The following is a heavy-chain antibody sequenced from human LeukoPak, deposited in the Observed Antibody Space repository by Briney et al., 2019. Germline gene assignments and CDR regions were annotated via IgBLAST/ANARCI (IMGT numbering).Heavy chain of an antibody. D-gene: IGHD2-15*01. J-gene: IGHJ5*02. V-gene: IGHV4-34*01. CDR1: GGSFSGYY. CDR2: INQNQST. CDR3: ARGLGGYCSGGSCRPHNWFDP. Sequence: PSETLSLTCAVYGGSFSGYYWSWIRQPPGKGREWIGEINQNQSTNYNPSLKSRVAISVDTSKNQLSLKLSSVTAADTAVYYCARGLGGYCSGGSCRPHNWFDPWGQGTLVTVSS.